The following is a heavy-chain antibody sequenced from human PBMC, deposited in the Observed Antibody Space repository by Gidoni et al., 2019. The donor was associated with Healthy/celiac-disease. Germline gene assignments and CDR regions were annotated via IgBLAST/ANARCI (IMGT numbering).Heavy chain of an antibody. J-gene: IGHJ4*02. CDR3: ARFRDGYNYEGYFDY. D-gene: IGHD5-12*01. CDR2: FIPIVGTA. CDR1: GGPFISYA. V-gene: IGHV1-69*01. Sequence: QVQLVQSGAEVKKPGSSVKVSCKASGGPFISYAISWVRQAPGQGLEWMGGFIPIVGTANYAQKFQGRVTITADESTSTAYMELSSLRSEDTAVYYCARFRDGYNYEGYFDYWGQGTLVTVSS.